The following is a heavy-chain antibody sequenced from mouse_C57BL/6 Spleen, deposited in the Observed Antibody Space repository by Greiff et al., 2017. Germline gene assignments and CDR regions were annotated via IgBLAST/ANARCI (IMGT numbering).Heavy chain of an antibody. CDR3: ARGDYDHLVFDG. D-gene: IGHD2-4*01. Sequence: QVQLQQPGAELVRPGSSVKLSCKASGYTFTSYWMHWVKQRPIQGLEWIGNIDPSDSETHYNQKFKDKATLTVDKSSSTAYMQLSSLTSEDSAVYYCARGDYDHLVFDGWGQGTTLTVAS. J-gene: IGHJ2*01. CDR1: GYTFTSYW. CDR2: IDPSDSET. V-gene: IGHV1-52*01.